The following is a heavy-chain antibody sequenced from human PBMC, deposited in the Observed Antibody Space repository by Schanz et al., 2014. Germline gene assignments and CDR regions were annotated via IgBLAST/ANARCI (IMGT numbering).Heavy chain of an antibody. D-gene: IGHD1-26*01. CDR3: ARLYSGSGRLDY. CDR1: GGSISSYY. Sequence: QVQLQESGPGLVKPSETLSLTCTVSGGSISSYYWSWIRQPPGKGLEWIGYIYYNGSTKYNPSLKSRVTISVDTSKNQFSLKLSSVTAADTAVYYCARLYSGSGRLDYWGQGTLVTVSS. J-gene: IGHJ4*02. V-gene: IGHV4-59*12. CDR2: IYYNGST.